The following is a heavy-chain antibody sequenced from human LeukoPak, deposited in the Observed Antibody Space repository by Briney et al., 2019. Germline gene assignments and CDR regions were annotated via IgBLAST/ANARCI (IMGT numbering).Heavy chain of an antibody. CDR2: ISSSSSTI. V-gene: IGHV3-48*01. CDR1: GFTFSSYS. Sequence: GGSLRLSCAASGFTFSSYSMNWVRQAPGKGLEWVSYISSSSSTIYYADSVKGRFTISRDNAKNSLYLQMNSLRAEDTAVYYCAKVGGEWELRTYYFDYWGQGTLVTVSS. J-gene: IGHJ4*02. D-gene: IGHD1-26*01. CDR3: AKVGGEWELRTYYFDY.